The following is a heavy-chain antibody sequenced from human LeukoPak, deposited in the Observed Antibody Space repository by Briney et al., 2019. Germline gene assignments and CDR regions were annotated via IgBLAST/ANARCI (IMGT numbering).Heavy chain of an antibody. CDR2: IYHSGST. CDR3: ARDATMVRGVIIRNYYYMDV. Sequence: SETLSLTCTVSGYSISSGYYWGWIRQPPGKGLEWIGRIYHSGSTNYNPSLKSRVTISVDTSKNQFSLKLSSVTAADTAVYYCARDATMVRGVIIRNYYYMDVWGKGTTVTISS. CDR1: GYSISSGYY. D-gene: IGHD3-10*01. J-gene: IGHJ6*03. V-gene: IGHV4-38-2*02.